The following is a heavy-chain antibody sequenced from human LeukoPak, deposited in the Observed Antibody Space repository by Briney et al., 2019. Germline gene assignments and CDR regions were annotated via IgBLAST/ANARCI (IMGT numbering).Heavy chain of an antibody. J-gene: IGHJ4*02. CDR1: GFTFDDYG. Sequence: GGSLRLSCAASGFTFDDYGMSWVRQAPGKGLEWVSGINWNGGSTGYADSVKGRFTISRDNAKNSLYLQMNSLRAEDTALYYCVRSGGKSSYYDFWSGSQYYFDYWGQGTLVTVSS. CDR3: VRSGGKSSYYDFWSGSQYYFDY. D-gene: IGHD3-3*01. CDR2: INWNGGST. V-gene: IGHV3-20*04.